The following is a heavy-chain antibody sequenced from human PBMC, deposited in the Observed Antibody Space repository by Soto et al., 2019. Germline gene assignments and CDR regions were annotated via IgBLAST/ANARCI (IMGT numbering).Heavy chain of an antibody. CDR2: IIPIFGTA. Sequence: SVKVSCKASGGTFSSYAISWVRQAPGQGLEWMGGIIPIFGTANYAQKFQGRVTITADESTSTAYMELSSLRSEDTAVYYCARGSAAVHYSSGYYRWPLHYWGQGTLVTVSS. J-gene: IGHJ4*02. D-gene: IGHD3-22*01. CDR3: ARGSAAVHYSSGYYRWPLHY. V-gene: IGHV1-69*13. CDR1: GGTFSSYA.